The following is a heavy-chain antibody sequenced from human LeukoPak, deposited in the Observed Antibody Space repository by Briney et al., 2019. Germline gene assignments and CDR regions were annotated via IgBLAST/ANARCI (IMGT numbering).Heavy chain of an antibody. CDR1: GFTFSSYA. V-gene: IGHV3-30-3*01. J-gene: IGHJ4*02. CDR2: ISYDGSNK. CDR3: ARASYDSFDY. D-gene: IGHD2-2*01. Sequence: GGSLRLSCAASGFTFSSYAMHWVRQAPGEGLEWVAVISYDGSNKYYADSVKGRFTISRDNSKNTLYLQMNSLRAEDTAVYYCARASYDSFDYWGQGTLVTVSS.